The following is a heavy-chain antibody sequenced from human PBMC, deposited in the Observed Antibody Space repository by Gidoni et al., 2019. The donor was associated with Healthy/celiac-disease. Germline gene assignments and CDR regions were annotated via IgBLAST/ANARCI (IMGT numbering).Heavy chain of an antibody. Sequence: QVQLVQSGAEVKKPGASVKVSCKASGYTFTSYAMHWVRQAPGQRLEWMGWINAGNGNTKYSQKFQGRVTITRDTSASTAYMELSSLRSEDTAVYYCARGGLGTAMPRIGYWGQGTLVTVSS. CDR2: INAGNGNT. CDR3: ARGGLGTAMPRIGY. D-gene: IGHD5-18*01. J-gene: IGHJ4*02. CDR1: GYTFTSYA. V-gene: IGHV1-3*01.